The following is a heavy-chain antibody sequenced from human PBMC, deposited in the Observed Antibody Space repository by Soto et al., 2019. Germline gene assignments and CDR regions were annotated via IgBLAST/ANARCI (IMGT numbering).Heavy chain of an antibody. V-gene: IGHV1-69*12. Sequence: QVQLVQSGAEVKKPGSSVKVSCKASGGTFSRYAISWVRQAPGQGLEWMGGIIPIFGTANYAQKFQGRVTITADESTSIASMGLSSLKSEDTAVHYCAGQGYYDSSDTCYFALWGRGTLVIVCS. J-gene: IGHJ2*01. CDR1: GGTFSRYA. D-gene: IGHD3-22*01. CDR3: AGQGYYDSSDTCYFAL. CDR2: IIPIFGTA.